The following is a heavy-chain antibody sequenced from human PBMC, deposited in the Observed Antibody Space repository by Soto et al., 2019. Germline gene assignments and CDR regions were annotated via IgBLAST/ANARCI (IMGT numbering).Heavy chain of an antibody. D-gene: IGHD3-16*01. CDR1: GFTFSSYG. V-gene: IGHV3-30*18. Sequence: GGSLRLSCAASGFTFSSYGMHWVRQAPGKGLEWVAVISYDGSNKYYADSVKGRFTISRDNSKNTLYLQMNSLRAEDTAVYYCEKVGLYDYDWIDYWGQGTLVTVSS. CDR3: EKVGLYDYDWIDY. CDR2: ISYDGSNK. J-gene: IGHJ4*02.